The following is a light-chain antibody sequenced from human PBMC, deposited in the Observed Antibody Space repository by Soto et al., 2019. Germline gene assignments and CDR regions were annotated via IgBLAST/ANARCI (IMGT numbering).Light chain of an antibody. J-gene: IGLJ1*01. CDR2: DVS. CDR3: SSYTSSLYV. Sequence: QSARTQPASVSGSPGQSITISCTGTSIDVGGYNYVSWYQQHPGKAPKLMIYDVSNRPSGVSNRFSGSKSGNTASLTISGLQAEDEAAYYCSSYTSSLYVFGTGTKVTVL. V-gene: IGLV2-14*01. CDR1: SIDVGGYNY.